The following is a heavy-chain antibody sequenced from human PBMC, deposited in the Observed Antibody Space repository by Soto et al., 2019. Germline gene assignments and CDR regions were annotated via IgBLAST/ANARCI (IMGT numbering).Heavy chain of an antibody. V-gene: IGHV4-39*01. CDR2: IYYSGST. J-gene: IGHJ4*02. Sequence: SETLSLTCTVSGCSISSSSYYWGWIRQPPGKGLEWIGSIYYSGSTYYNPSLKSRVTISVDTSKNQFSLKLSSVTAADTAVYYCGRGEGDFDYWGQGTLVTVSS. CDR1: GCSISSSSYY. CDR3: GRGEGDFDY.